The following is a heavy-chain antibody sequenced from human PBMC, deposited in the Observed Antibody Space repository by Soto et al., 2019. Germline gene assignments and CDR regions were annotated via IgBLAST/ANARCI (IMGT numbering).Heavy chain of an antibody. Sequence: QVQLQESGPGLVKPSQTLSLTCTVSGDSISSGDYHWNWIRQPPGKALEWIGYIYYSGNTYYNPSLKSRHTSSGDTSKHQFSLRLSSATAADTAVYYCAMTTVTAELHYWGQGTLVPVSS. J-gene: IGHJ4*02. CDR3: AMTTVTAELHY. D-gene: IGHD4-17*01. V-gene: IGHV4-30-4*01. CDR1: GDSISSGDYH. CDR2: IYYSGNT.